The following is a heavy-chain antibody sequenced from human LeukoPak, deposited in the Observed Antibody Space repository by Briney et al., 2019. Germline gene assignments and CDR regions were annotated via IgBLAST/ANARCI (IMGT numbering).Heavy chain of an antibody. J-gene: IGHJ4*02. CDR1: GYTFTSYY. V-gene: IGHV1-18*04. CDR3: ARARRYCSSTSCYHALGY. D-gene: IGHD2-2*01. Sequence: ASVKVSCKASGYTFTSYYMHWVRQAPGQGLEWMGWISAYNGNTNYAQKLQGRVTMTTDTSTSTAYMELRSLRSDDTAVYYCARARRYCSSTSCYHALGYWGQGTLVTVSS. CDR2: ISAYNGNT.